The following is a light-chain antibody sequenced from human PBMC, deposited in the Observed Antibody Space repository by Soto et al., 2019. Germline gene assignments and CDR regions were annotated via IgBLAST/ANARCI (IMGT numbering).Light chain of an antibody. Sequence: DIVLTQSPATLSSSPGERATLSCRASQSVSSSYLAWYQQKPGQAPRLLIYGASSRDPGIPDRFSGSGSGTDFTLTISRLEPEDFAAYYCQQYGSSPTTFGRGTKVEIK. CDR3: QQYGSSPTT. CDR1: QSVSSSY. J-gene: IGKJ4*02. CDR2: GAS. V-gene: IGKV3-20*01.